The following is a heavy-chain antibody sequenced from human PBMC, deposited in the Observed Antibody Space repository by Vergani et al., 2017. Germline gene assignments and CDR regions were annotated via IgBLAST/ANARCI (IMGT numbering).Heavy chain of an antibody. D-gene: IGHD2-15*01. Sequence: QVQLVQSGAEVKKPGSSVKVSCKASGGTFSSYAISWVRQAPGQGLEWMGGIIPIFGTANYAQKFQGRVTMTRKTSISTAYMELSSLRSEDTAVYYCARGRVMRKTLGYCSGGSCYSRGWFDPWGQGTLVTVSS. CDR2: IIPIFGTA. J-gene: IGHJ5*02. V-gene: IGHV1-69*06. CDR1: GGTFSSYA. CDR3: ARGRVMRKTLGYCSGGSCYSRGWFDP.